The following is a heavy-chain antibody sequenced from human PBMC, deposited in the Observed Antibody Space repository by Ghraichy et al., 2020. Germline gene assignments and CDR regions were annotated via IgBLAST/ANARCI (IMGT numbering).Heavy chain of an antibody. CDR2: FYYGERT. D-gene: IGHD3-10*02. Sequence: SETLSLTCAVSGGSISSSNYYWGWIRQPPGKGLEWIGSFYYGERTYYLPSLKSRVTISVDASKNQFSLRLSSVTATDTAVYYCSALSAKLTYVHYCGQGTLVTVSS. V-gene: IGHV4-39*01. J-gene: IGHJ4*02. CDR1: GGSISSSNYY. CDR3: SALSAKLTYVHY.